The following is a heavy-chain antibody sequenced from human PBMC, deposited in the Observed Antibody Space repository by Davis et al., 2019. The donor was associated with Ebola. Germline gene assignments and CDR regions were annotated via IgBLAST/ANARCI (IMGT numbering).Heavy chain of an antibody. CDR2: IYYSGST. Sequence: SETLSLTCTVSGGSISSYYWSWIRQPPGKGLEWIGYIYYSGSTNYNPSLKSRVTISVDTSKNQFSLKLSSVTAADTAVYDCARGRFLEWLPDYWGQGTLVTVSS. D-gene: IGHD3-3*01. CDR3: ARGRFLEWLPDY. CDR1: GGSISSYY. J-gene: IGHJ4*02. V-gene: IGHV4-59*01.